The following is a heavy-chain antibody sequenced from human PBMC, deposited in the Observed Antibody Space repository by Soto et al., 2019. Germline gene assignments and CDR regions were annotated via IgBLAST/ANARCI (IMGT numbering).Heavy chain of an antibody. CDR3: ARAYSDAFDI. CDR1: GFTFSRHA. Sequence: PGGSLRLSCEASGFTFSRHAMSWVRQAPGKGLEWVSAISSSGTGIYYPDSVKGRFTISRDNAKNSLYLQMSSLRAEDTAVYYCARAYSDAFDIWGQGTMVTVSS. J-gene: IGHJ3*02. D-gene: IGHD2-15*01. CDR2: ISSSGTGI. V-gene: IGHV3-21*04.